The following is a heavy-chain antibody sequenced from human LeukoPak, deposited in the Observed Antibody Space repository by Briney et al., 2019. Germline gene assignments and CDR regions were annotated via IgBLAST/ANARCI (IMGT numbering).Heavy chain of an antibody. J-gene: IGHJ4*02. CDR2: IKHDGSED. Sequence: PGGSLRLSCAASGFTFSGYYMSWVRHAPGKGLEWVANIKHDGSEDYYVGSVKGRFTIPRDNAKSSLYLQMNSLRVDDTAVYYCATGGSSLAYWGQGNLVTVSS. V-gene: IGHV3-7*01. D-gene: IGHD1-26*01. CDR1: GFTFSGYY. CDR3: ATGGSSLAY.